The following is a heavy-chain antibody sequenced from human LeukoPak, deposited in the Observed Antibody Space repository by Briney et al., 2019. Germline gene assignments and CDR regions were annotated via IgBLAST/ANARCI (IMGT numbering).Heavy chain of an antibody. J-gene: IGHJ4*02. CDR2: IYYSGST. Sequence: PSETLSLTCTVSGGSISSHYWGWIRQPPGKGLEWIGYIYYSGSTNYNPSLKSRVTISVDTSKNQFSLKLSSVTAADTAVYYCARDSGWYHYFDYWDQGTLVTVSS. CDR3: ARDSGWYHYFDY. CDR1: GGSISSHY. V-gene: IGHV4-59*11. D-gene: IGHD6-19*01.